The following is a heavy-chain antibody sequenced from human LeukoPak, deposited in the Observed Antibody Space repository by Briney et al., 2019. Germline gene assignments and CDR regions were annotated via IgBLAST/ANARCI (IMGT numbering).Heavy chain of an antibody. CDR1: GGSLSSGSYY. CDR3: ARGRTVTTVGAYYYYMDV. V-gene: IGHV4-61*02. Sequence: SETLSLTCTVSGGSLSSGSYYWSWIRQPAGKGLEWIGRIYTSGSTNYNPSLKSRVTISVDTSKNQFSLKLSSVTAADTAVYYCARGRTVTTVGAYYYYMDVWGKGTTVTVSS. D-gene: IGHD4-11*01. CDR2: IYTSGST. J-gene: IGHJ6*03.